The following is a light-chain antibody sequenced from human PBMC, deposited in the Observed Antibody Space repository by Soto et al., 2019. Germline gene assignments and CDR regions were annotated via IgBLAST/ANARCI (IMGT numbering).Light chain of an antibody. CDR3: QQYGSSPWT. J-gene: IGKJ1*01. V-gene: IGKV3-20*01. CDR2: GAS. CDR1: QSVSSYY. Sequence: IVLTLSPGTLSLSPGDRATLSCRSSQSVSSYYLAWYQQKPGQAPRPLISGASSRATGIPDRFSGSGAGTDFTLTISRLESEDFAVYYCQQYGSSPWTFGQGTKVEIK.